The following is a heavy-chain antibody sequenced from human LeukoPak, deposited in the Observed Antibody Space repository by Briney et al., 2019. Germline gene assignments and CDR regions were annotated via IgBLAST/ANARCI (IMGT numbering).Heavy chain of an antibody. D-gene: IGHD6-19*01. J-gene: IGHJ4*02. Sequence: PGGSLRLSCAASGFTFSSYDMSWVRQAPGKGLEWVSAISGSGGSTYYADSVKGRFTISRDNSKNMLYLQMNSLRAEDTAVYYCAKDRSYGAVAGTIDYWGQGTLVTVSS. V-gene: IGHV3-23*01. CDR3: AKDRSYGAVAGTIDY. CDR1: GFTFSSYD. CDR2: ISGSGGST.